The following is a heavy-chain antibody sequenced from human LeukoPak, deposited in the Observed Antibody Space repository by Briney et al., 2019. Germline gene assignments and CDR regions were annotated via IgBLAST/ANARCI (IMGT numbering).Heavy chain of an antibody. CDR3: ARGNYYYYYMDV. Sequence: SETLSLTXTVSGGSISGYYWSWIRQPPGKGLEWIGFIYYSGSTNYNPSLKSRVTISVDTSKNQFSLKLSSVTAADTAVYYCARGNYYYYYMDVWGKGTTVTVSS. J-gene: IGHJ6*03. V-gene: IGHV4-59*12. CDR2: IYYSGST. CDR1: GGSISGYY.